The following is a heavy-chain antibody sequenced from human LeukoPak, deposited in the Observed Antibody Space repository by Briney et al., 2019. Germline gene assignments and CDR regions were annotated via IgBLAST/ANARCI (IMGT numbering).Heavy chain of an antibody. CDR1: GRSISTYY. V-gene: IGHV4-4*08. CDR2: IFASGGT. Sequence: PSQSLSLTCTVAGRSISTYYWSSVRHSPGKWLEWLAYIFASGGTTYNPSLESGVTVSIDTSKNQFSLKLSSVTAADRAVFYCARAPHSSAWYEKWFDRWGQGTLVTVSS. CDR3: ARAPHSSAWYEKWFDR. D-gene: IGHD6-19*01. J-gene: IGHJ5*02.